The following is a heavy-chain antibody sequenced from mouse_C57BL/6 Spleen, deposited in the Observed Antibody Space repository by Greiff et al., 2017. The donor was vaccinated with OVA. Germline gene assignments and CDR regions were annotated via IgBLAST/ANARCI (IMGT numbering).Heavy chain of an antibody. CDR3: ARYYDYGYYFDY. Sequence: VQLQQSGPELVKPGASVKISCKASGYSFTGYYMNWVKQSPEKSLEWIGEINPSTGGTTYNQKFKAKATLTVDKSSSTAYMQLKSLTSEDSAVYYCARYYDYGYYFDYWGQGTTLTVSS. V-gene: IGHV1-42*01. J-gene: IGHJ2*01. CDR2: INPSTGGT. CDR1: GYSFTGYY. D-gene: IGHD2-4*01.